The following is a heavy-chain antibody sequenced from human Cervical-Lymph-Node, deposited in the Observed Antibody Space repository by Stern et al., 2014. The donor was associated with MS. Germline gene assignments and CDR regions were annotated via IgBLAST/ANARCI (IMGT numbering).Heavy chain of an antibody. V-gene: IGHV3-23*04. CDR3: TKETTHDY. CDR2: ISDSGGST. D-gene: IGHD4-17*01. Sequence: EVQLVESGGGLVQPGGSLRLSCAASGFTFSTYAMSWVRQAPGKGLEWVSRISDSGGSTNYADSAKGRFTISRDNFKNTLYLQMNSLRAGDTAVYYCTKETTHDYWGQGTLVTVSS. J-gene: IGHJ4*02. CDR1: GFTFSTYA.